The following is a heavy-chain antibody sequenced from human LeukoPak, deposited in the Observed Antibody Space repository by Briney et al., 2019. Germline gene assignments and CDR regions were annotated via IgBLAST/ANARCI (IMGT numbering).Heavy chain of an antibody. CDR2: ISYDGSNK. V-gene: IGHV3-30*18. Sequence: GGSLRLSCAASGFTFSSYGMHWVRQAPGMGLEWVAVISYDGSNKYYADSVKGRFTISRDNSKNTLYLQMNSLRAEDTAVYYCAKDGMQGGYFDYWGQGTLVTVSS. D-gene: IGHD1-1*01. J-gene: IGHJ4*02. CDR1: GFTFSSYG. CDR3: AKDGMQGGYFDY.